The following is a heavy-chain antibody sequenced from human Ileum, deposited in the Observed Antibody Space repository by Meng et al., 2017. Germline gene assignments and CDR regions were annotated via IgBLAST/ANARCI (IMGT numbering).Heavy chain of an antibody. D-gene: IGHD7-27*01. J-gene: IGHJ4*02. V-gene: IGHV4-61*01. Sequence: QVPLQEPGPGLVRPSETLSLICTVSGASVTTSHYQWGWIRQPPGKGLEWIGYASTNYNPSLKSRLTISLDTSKNQVSLKLTSVTAADTAVYYCARDHWGSLDYWGQGILVTVSS. CDR1: GASVTTSHYQ. CDR3: ARDHWGSLDY. CDR2: AST.